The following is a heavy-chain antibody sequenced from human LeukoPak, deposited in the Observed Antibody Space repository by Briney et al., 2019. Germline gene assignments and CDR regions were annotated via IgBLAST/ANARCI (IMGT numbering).Heavy chain of an antibody. V-gene: IGHV1-2*02. J-gene: IGHJ3*02. D-gene: IGHD1-26*01. CDR2: INPNSGGT. CDR3: ARMGSGSYYGAFDI. CDR1: GYTFTGYY. Sequence: ASVKVSCKASGYTFTGYYMHRVRQAPGQGLEWMGWINPNSGGTNYAQKFQGRVTMTRDTSISTAYMELSRLRSDDTAVYYCARMGSGSYYGAFDIWGQGTMVTVSS.